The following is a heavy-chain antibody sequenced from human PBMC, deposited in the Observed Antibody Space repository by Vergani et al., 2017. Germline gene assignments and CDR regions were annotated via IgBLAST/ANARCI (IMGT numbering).Heavy chain of an antibody. CDR2: IYSGGST. CDR1: GFTVSSNY. V-gene: IGHV3-53*01. D-gene: IGHD3-22*01. CDR3: AGRSYYDSSGYYRDAFDI. J-gene: IGHJ3*02. Sequence: VQILQSGGGVVQPGGSLRLSCAASGFTVSSNYMSWVRQAPGKGLEWVSVIYSGGSTYYADSVKGRFTISRDNSKNTLYLQMNSLRAEDTAVYYCAGRSYYDSSGYYRDAFDIWGQGTMVTVSS.